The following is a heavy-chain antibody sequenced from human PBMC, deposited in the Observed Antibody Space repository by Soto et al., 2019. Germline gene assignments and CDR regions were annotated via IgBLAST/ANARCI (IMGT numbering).Heavy chain of an antibody. Sequence: SETLSLTCPVAGGSLSSYYWSWIRQPPGKGLEWIGYIYYSGSTNYNPSLKSRVTISVDTSKNQFSLKLSSVTAADTAVYYCARVAVPATPRWFDPWGQGTLVTVSS. CDR2: IYYSGST. V-gene: IGHV4-59*01. J-gene: IGHJ5*02. CDR1: GGSLSSYY. CDR3: ARVAVPATPRWFDP. D-gene: IGHD2-2*01.